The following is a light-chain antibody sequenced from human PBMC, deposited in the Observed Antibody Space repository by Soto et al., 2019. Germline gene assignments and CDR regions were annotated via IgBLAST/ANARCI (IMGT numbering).Light chain of an antibody. CDR1: SSDVVGYNY. Sequence: QSALTQPRSVSGSPGQSVTISCTGTSSDVVGYNYVSWYQQHPGKAPKVMIYDVTKRPSGVPDRFSGSKSGNTASLTISGLQAEDEADYYCCSYAGSYVYVFGTGTKLTVL. CDR2: DVT. V-gene: IGLV2-11*01. CDR3: CSYAGSYVYV. J-gene: IGLJ1*01.